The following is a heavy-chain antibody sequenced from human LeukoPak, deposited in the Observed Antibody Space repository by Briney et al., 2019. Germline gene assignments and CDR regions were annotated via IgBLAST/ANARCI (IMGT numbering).Heavy chain of an antibody. CDR1: GFTFSSYG. D-gene: IGHD3-22*01. J-gene: IGHJ4*02. Sequence: TGGSLRLPCAASGFTFSSYGMHWVRQAPGKGLEWVAVIWYDGSNKYYADSVKGRFTISRDNSKNTLYLQMNSLRAEDTAVYYCARDARRITMINYFDYWGQGTLVTVSS. V-gene: IGHV3-33*01. CDR3: ARDARRITMINYFDY. CDR2: IWYDGSNK.